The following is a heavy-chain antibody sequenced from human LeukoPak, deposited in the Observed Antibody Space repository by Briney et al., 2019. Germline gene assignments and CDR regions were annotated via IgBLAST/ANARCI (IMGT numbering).Heavy chain of an antibody. V-gene: IGHV3-33*03. D-gene: IGHD2-21*02. CDR3: ATDFGDGPWFDP. J-gene: IGHJ5*02. CDR1: GFIFSSSD. CDR2: IRYDGSGE. Sequence: GRSLRLSCAASGFIFSSSDMHWVRQAPGKGLAWVSFIRYDGSGECYADSVKGRFTISRDHSKNTLYLQMNSLGAEDTAVYYCATDFGDGPWFDPWGQGTLVTVSS.